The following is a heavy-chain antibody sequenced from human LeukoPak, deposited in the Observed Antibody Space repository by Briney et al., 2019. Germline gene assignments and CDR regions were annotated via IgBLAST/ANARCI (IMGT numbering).Heavy chain of an antibody. Sequence: GGSLRLSCAASGFTFSSFASNWVRQAPGKGLEWVSSISGSGGSTYYADSVKGRFTISRDTSKNTLYLQMNSLRAEDTAVYYCAKVRDYDILTGYSYAFDIWGQGTMVTVSS. D-gene: IGHD3-9*01. CDR1: GFTFSSFA. CDR3: AKVRDYDILTGYSYAFDI. CDR2: ISGSGGST. J-gene: IGHJ3*02. V-gene: IGHV3-23*01.